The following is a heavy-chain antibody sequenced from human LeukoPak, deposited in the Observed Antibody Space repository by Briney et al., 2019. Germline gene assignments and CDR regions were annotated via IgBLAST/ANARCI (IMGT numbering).Heavy chain of an antibody. CDR2: IKQDGSEK. J-gene: IGHJ4*02. D-gene: IGHD5-24*01. Sequence: GGSLRLSCAASGFTFSSYWMSWVRQAPGKGLEWVANIKQDGSEKYYVDSVKGRFTISRDNAKNSLYLQMNSLRAEDTAVYYCARDRRATRKYYFDYWGQGTLVTVSS. CDR3: ARDRRATRKYYFDY. CDR1: GFTFSSYW. V-gene: IGHV3-7*01.